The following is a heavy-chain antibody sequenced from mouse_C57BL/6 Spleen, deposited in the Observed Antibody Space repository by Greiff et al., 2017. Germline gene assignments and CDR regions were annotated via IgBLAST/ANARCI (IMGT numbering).Heavy chain of an antibody. V-gene: IGHV1-81*01. CDR2: IYPRSGNT. Sequence: QVQLQQSGAELARPGASVKLSCKASGYTFTSYGISWVKQRTGQGLEWIGEIYPRSGNTYYNEKFKGKATLTADKSSSTAYMELRSLTSEDSAVYFCARYGYQSFPYYAMDYWGQGTSVTVSS. CDR3: ARYGYQSFPYYAMDY. D-gene: IGHD2-2*01. CDR1: GYTFTSYG. J-gene: IGHJ4*01.